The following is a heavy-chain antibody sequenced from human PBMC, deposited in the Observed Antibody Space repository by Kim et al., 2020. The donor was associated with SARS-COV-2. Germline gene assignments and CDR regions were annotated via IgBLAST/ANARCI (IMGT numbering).Heavy chain of an antibody. V-gene: IGHV4-39*01. D-gene: IGHD3-10*01. Sequence: LKSRVTISVDTSKNQISLKVSSVTAADTAIYYCATLLLWFAGHIPRSFDYWGQGTLVTVSS. J-gene: IGHJ4*01. CDR3: ATLLLWFAGHIPRSFDY.